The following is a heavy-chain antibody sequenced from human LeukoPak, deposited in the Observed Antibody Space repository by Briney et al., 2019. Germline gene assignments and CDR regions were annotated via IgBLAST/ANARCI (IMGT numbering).Heavy chain of an antibody. CDR3: AGTTVTNGAGIFDY. Sequence: GGSLRLSCAASGFTFSDYSMNWVRQAPGMGLEWVSSISGSSTHILYADSVKGRFTISRDNAKNSLSLQMNSLRAEDTAVYYCAGTTVTNGAGIFDYWGQGTLVTVSS. CDR2: ISGSSTHI. V-gene: IGHV3-21*04. D-gene: IGHD4-11*01. CDR1: GFTFSDYS. J-gene: IGHJ4*02.